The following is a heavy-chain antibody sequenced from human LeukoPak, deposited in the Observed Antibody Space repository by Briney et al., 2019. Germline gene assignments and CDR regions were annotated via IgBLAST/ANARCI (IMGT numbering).Heavy chain of an antibody. D-gene: IGHD4-23*01. V-gene: IGHV1-69*05. CDR3: ARGERGGNSGYYYYYMDV. CDR1: GYTFTGYY. CDR2: IIPIFGTA. Sequence: SVKVSCKASGYTFTGYYMHWVRQAPGQGLEWMGGIIPIFGTANYAQKFQGRVTITTDESTSTAYMELSSLRSEDTAVYYCARGERGGNSGYYYYYMDVWGKGTTVTVSS. J-gene: IGHJ6*03.